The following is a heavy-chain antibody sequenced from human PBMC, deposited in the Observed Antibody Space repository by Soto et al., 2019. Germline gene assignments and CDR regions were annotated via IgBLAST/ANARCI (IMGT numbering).Heavy chain of an antibody. J-gene: IGHJ5*02. D-gene: IGHD3-16*02. CDR2: IYYSGST. V-gene: IGHV4-59*01. CDR3: ARVYRNWFDP. CDR1: GGCISSYY. Sequence: SETLSLTCTVSGGCISSYYWSWIRQPPGKGLEWIGYIYYSGSTNYNPSLKSRVTISVDTSKNQFSLKLSSVTAADTAVYYCARVYRNWFDPWGQGTLVTVSS.